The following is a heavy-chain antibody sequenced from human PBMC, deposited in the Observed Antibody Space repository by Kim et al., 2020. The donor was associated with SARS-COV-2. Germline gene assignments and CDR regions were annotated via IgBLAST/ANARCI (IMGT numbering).Heavy chain of an antibody. J-gene: IGHJ4*02. CDR1: GFTVSSNS. CDR2: IYSGGST. Sequence: GGSLRLSCAASGFTVSSNSMSWVRQAPGKGLEWVSVIYSGGSTYYEDSVKGRFTISRDNSKNTRYRQQNTLRAEDPAVYYCARDQDYGDVWGQVTLVTVSS. V-gene: IGHV3-53*01. CDR3: ARDQDYGDV.